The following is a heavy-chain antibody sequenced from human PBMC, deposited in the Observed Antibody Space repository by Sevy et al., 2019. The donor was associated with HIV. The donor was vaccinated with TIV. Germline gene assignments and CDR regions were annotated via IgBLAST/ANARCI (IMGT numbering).Heavy chain of an antibody. Sequence: GGSLRLSCAASGFTVSSNYMSWVRQAPGKGLEWVSVIYSGGSTYYADSVKGRFTISRDNSKNTLYLQMNSLRAEDTAVYYCARDWDCSGGSCYYRGAFDILGQGTMVT. D-gene: IGHD2-15*01. V-gene: IGHV3-53*01. CDR1: GFTVSSNY. CDR3: ARDWDCSGGSCYYRGAFDI. J-gene: IGHJ3*02. CDR2: IYSGGST.